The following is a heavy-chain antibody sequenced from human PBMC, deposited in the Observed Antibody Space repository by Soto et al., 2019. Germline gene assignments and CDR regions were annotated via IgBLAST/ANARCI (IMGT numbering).Heavy chain of an antibody. Sequence: QVQLVQSGAEVKKPGSSVKVSCKASGGTFSSYTISWVRQAPGQGLEWMGRIIPILGIANYAQKFQGRVTITADKSTSTAYMELRSLRSEDTAVYYCARDRYCSGGSCYSVFYYYYYMDVWGKGTTVTVSS. J-gene: IGHJ6*03. CDR2: IIPILGIA. CDR3: ARDRYCSGGSCYSVFYYYYYMDV. V-gene: IGHV1-69*08. CDR1: GGTFSSYT. D-gene: IGHD2-15*01.